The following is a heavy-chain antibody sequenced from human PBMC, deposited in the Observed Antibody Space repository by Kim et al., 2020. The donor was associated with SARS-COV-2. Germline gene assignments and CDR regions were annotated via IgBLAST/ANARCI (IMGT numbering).Heavy chain of an antibody. CDR2: ISSSGSAM. CDR3: ARRGVPYYYGSGSSNYYMDV. D-gene: IGHD3-10*01. J-gene: IGHJ6*03. CDR1: GFTFRSYE. V-gene: IGHV3-48*03. Sequence: GSLRLSCAASGFTFRSYEMNWVRQAPGKGLEWVSYISSSGSAMHYADSVKGRFTISRDNAKNSLFLQMSSLRADDTAVYFCARRGVPYYYGSGSSNYYMDVWGKGTTVTVS.